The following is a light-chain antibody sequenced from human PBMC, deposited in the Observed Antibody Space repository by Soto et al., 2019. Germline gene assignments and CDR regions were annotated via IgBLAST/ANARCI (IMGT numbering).Light chain of an antibody. CDR1: QSVSSSY. CDR2: GAS. Sequence: EIVLTQSPCTLSLSPGERATLSCRASQSVSSSYLAWYQQKPGQAPRLLIHGASTRAPGFPARFSGSASGTDFTLTISSLKSEDFAVYYCQRYGSSPTFGQGTKVDIK. CDR3: QRYGSSPT. J-gene: IGKJ1*01. V-gene: IGKV3-20*01.